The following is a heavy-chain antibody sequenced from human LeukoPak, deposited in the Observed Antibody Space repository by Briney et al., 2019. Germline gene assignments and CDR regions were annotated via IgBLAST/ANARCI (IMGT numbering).Heavy chain of an antibody. V-gene: IGHV3-21*01. Sequence: PGGSLRLSCAASGFTFSSYSMNWVRRAPGKGLEWVSSISSSSSYIYYADSVKGRFTISRDNAKNSLYLQMNRLRAEDTAVYYRAKAHGGYCSSTSCPNGYYYYYYMDVWGKGTTVTVSS. D-gene: IGHD2-2*01. J-gene: IGHJ6*03. CDR2: ISSSSSYI. CDR1: GFTFSSYS. CDR3: AKAHGGYCSSTSCPNGYYYYYYMDV.